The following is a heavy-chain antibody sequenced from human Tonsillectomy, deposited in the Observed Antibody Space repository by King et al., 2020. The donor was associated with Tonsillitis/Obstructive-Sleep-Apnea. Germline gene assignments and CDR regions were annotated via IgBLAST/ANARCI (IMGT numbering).Heavy chain of an antibody. CDR3: ARGSYVDRGNWFDP. J-gene: IGHJ5*02. CDR1: GGSISSYY. CDR2: IYYSGTT. D-gene: IGHD3-10*02. V-gene: IGHV4-59*01. Sequence: QLQESGPGLVKPSETLSLTCTVSGGSISSYYWSWIRQSPGKGLEWIAYIYYSGTTNYNPSLKSRVPISVDTSKNQFSLKLSSVTAADTAGYYCARGSYVDRGNWFDPWGQGTLVTVSS.